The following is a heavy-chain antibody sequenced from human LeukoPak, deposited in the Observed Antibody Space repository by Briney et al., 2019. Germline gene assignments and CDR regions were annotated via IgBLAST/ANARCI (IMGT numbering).Heavy chain of an antibody. CDR1: GGSISSYY. CDR2: IYYSGST. J-gene: IGHJ4*02. CDR3: ARDLAAPWWRTPDHHDY. V-gene: IGHV4-59*01. Sequence: SETLSLTCTVSGGSISSYYWSWIRQPPGKGLEWIGYIYYSGSTNYNPSLKSRVTISVDTSKNQFSLKLSSVTAADTAVYYCARDLAAPWWRTPDHHDYWGQGTLVTVSS. D-gene: IGHD6-13*01.